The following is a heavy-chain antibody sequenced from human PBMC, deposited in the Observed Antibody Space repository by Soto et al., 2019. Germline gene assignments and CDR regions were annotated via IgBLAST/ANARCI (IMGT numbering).Heavy chain of an antibody. V-gene: IGHV1-69*13. CDR1: GGTFSNYV. CDR2: IIPIFGTA. J-gene: IGHJ4*02. D-gene: IGHD3-16*01. Sequence: SVKVSCKASGGTFSNYVINWVRQAPGQGLEWMGGIIPIFGTANYAQKFQGRVTITADESTSTAYMGLSSLRSEDTAVYYCARGLTLKPFDYWGQGTLVTVSS. CDR3: ARGLTLKPFDY.